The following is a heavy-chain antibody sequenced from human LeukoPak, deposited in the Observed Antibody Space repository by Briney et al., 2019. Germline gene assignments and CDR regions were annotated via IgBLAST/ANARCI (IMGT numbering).Heavy chain of an antibody. V-gene: IGHV1-24*01. Sequence: ASVKVSCKVSGYTLTELSMHWVRQAPGKGLEWMGGFDPEDGDTIYAQKFQGRVTMTEDTSTDTAYMELSSLRSEDTAVYYCATWYYYDSSGYYFPYWGQGTLVTVSS. CDR3: ATWYYYDSSGYYFPY. CDR2: FDPEDGDT. D-gene: IGHD3-22*01. J-gene: IGHJ4*02. CDR1: GYTLTELS.